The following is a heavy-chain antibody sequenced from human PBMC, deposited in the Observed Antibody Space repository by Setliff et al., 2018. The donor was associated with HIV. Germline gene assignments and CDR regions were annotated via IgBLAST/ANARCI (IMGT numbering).Heavy chain of an antibody. CDR1: GYSISSGYY. J-gene: IGHJ4*02. D-gene: IGHD1-7*01. CDR3: ARAFGTKYYFDY. V-gene: IGHV4-38-2*01. CDR2: GFHSGSP. Sequence: KASETLSLTCAVSGYSISSGYYWGWIRQPPGKGLEWIGSGFHSGSPYYNPSLKSRVTISIDTSKNQFSLKLTSVTAADTAVYYCARAFGTKYYFDYWGQGTLGTAPQ.